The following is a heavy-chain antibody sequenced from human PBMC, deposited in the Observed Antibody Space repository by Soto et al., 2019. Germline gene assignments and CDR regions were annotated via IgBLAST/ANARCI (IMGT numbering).Heavy chain of an antibody. CDR1: GSTFTSYG. Sequence: QVQLVQSGAEVKKPGASVKVSCKASGSTFTSYGISWVRQAPGQGLEWMGWISAYNGNTNYAQKLQGRVTMTTDTSTSKAYMELRSLRSDDTAVYYCARDRRRGWLMTRVCDYWGQGTLVTVSS. CDR3: ARDRRRGWLMTRVCDY. V-gene: IGHV1-18*01. D-gene: IGHD5-12*01. J-gene: IGHJ4*02. CDR2: ISAYNGNT.